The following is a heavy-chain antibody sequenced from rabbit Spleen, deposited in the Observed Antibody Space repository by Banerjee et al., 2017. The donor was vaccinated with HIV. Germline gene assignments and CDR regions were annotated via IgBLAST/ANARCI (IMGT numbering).Heavy chain of an antibody. Sequence: QSLEESGGDLVKPGASLTLTCTASGFSFSSNEDMCWVRQAPGKGLEWISCIAGDSSGFTYSATWAKGRFTCSKTSSTTVTLQMTSLTVADTATYFCARDTGTSFSSYGMDLWGPGTLVTVS. V-gene: IGHV1S40*01. D-gene: IGHD7-1*01. CDR3: ARDTGTSFSSYGMDL. J-gene: IGHJ6*01. CDR2: IAGDSSGFT. CDR1: GFSFSSNED.